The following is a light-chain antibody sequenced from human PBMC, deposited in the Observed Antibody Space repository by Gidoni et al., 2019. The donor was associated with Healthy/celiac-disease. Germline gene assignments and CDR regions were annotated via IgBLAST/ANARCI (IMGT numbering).Light chain of an antibody. CDR3: QQSYSTPTCS. J-gene: IGKJ2*04. Sequence: DIQMPPSPSSLSASVGDRVTITCRASQSISSYLNWYQQKPGKAPKLLIYAASSLQSGVPSRFSGSGSGTDLTLTISSLQPEDVATYYCQQSYSTPTCSFGQGTKLEIK. CDR2: AAS. CDR1: QSISSY. V-gene: IGKV1-39*01.